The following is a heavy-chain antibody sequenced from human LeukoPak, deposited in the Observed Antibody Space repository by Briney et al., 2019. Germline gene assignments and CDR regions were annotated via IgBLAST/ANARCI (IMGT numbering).Heavy chain of an antibody. Sequence: SETLSLTCTVSSGSISSNYWTWIRQPPGKGLEWIGYIYYSYSGSTNYNPSLKSRVTISVDTSKNKFSLNLSSMTAADTAVYYCARSDYYDSSGYDYDYWGQGTLVTVSS. CDR3: ARSDYYDSSGYDYDY. D-gene: IGHD3-22*01. CDR1: SGSISSNY. V-gene: IGHV4-59*01. CDR2: IYYSYSGST. J-gene: IGHJ4*02.